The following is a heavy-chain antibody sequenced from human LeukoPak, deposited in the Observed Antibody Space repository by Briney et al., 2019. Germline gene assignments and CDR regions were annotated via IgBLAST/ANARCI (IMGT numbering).Heavy chain of an antibody. J-gene: IGHJ3*02. CDR1: GYTFTSYG. CDR3: ARAGYYDILTGYKTAFDI. Sequence: ASVKVSCKASGYTFTSYGISWVRQAPGQGLEWMGLISAYNGNTNYAQKLQGRVTMTTDTSTSTAYMELRSLRSDDTAVYYCARAGYYDILTGYKTAFDIWGQGTMVTVSS. D-gene: IGHD3-9*01. V-gene: IGHV1-18*01. CDR2: ISAYNGNT.